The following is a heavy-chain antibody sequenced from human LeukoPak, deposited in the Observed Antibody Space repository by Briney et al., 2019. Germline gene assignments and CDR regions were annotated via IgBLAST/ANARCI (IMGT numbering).Heavy chain of an antibody. Sequence: GGSLRLSCAASGFTFSSYAMSWVRQAPGKGLEWVSAISGSGGSTYYADSVKGRFTIFRDNSKNTLYLQMNSLRAEDTAVYYCAKDPYYDFWSGYRVDNWFDPWGQGTLVTVSS. CDR2: ISGSGGST. V-gene: IGHV3-23*01. CDR1: GFTFSSYA. CDR3: AKDPYYDFWSGYRVDNWFDP. D-gene: IGHD3-3*01. J-gene: IGHJ5*02.